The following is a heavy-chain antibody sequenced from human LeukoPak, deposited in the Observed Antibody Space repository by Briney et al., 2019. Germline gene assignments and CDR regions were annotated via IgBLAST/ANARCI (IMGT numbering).Heavy chain of an antibody. Sequence: SGTLSLTCTVSGGSISSYYWSWIRQAPGKGLEWIGYIYYSGSTNYNPSLKSRVTISVDTSKNQFSLKLSSVTAADTAVYYCARDRISNYYDSSGYYYGMDVWGQGTTVTVSS. V-gene: IGHV4-59*01. CDR1: GGSISSYY. J-gene: IGHJ6*02. CDR2: IYYSGST. CDR3: ARDRISNYYDSSGYYYGMDV. D-gene: IGHD3-22*01.